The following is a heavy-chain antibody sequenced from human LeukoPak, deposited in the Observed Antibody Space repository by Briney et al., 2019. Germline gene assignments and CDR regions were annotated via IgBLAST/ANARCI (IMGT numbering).Heavy chain of an antibody. J-gene: IGHJ4*02. CDR2: IKQDGSEK. D-gene: IGHD5-12*01. Sequence: GGSLRLSCAASGFTFSSYWMSWVRQAPGKGLEWVANIKQDGSEKYYVDSVKGRFTIPRDNAKNSLYLQMNSLRAEDTAVYYCARDSGYSGYDFDYWGQGTLVTVSS. CDR1: GFTFSSYW. CDR3: ARDSGYSGYDFDY. V-gene: IGHV3-7*01.